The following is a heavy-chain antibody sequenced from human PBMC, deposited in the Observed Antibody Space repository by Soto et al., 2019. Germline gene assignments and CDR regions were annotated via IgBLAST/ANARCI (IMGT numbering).Heavy chain of an antibody. CDR3: ARDDYPYYDDSSGYHFDY. J-gene: IGHJ4*02. Sequence: HPGGSLRLSCAASGFTFNTYNMNWGRQAPGKGLEWVSYISDSSSTIHYADSVKGRFTISRDNAKNSLYLQMNSLRAEDTAVYYCARDDYPYYDDSSGYHFDYWGQGA. CDR1: GFTFNTYN. CDR2: ISDSSSTI. V-gene: IGHV3-48*01. D-gene: IGHD3-22*01.